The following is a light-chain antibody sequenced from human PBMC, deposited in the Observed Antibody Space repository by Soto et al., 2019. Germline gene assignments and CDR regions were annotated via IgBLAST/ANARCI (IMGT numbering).Light chain of an antibody. V-gene: IGKV1-5*01. CDR3: QQYDTYST. Sequence: DIQMTQSPSTLSASVGDRVTITCRASQSISNRLAWYHQKPGKTPNLLIYDASNLGSGVPSRFSGSGSGTEFTLTISSLQPDDFATYYCQQYDTYSTFGQGNKVDNK. J-gene: IGKJ1*01. CDR1: QSISNR. CDR2: DAS.